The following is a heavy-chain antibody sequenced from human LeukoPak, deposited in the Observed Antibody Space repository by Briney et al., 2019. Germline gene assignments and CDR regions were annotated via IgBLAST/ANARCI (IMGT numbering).Heavy chain of an antibody. J-gene: IGHJ4*02. CDR1: GFTFSSYA. CDR3: AKSRAADTTLLFDY. CDR2: ITIGATDT. V-gene: IGHV3-23*01. Sequence: GGSLRLSCAASGFTFSSYAMNWVRQAPGKGLEWVSAITIGATDTFYLDSVKGRFTISRDNSKNTLYLQMSSLRAEDTAIYYCAKSRAADTTLLFDYWGQGTLVTVSS. D-gene: IGHD6-13*01.